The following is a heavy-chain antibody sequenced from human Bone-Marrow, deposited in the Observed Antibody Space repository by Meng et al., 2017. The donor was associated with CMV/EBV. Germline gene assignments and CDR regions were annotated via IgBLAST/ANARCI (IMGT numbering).Heavy chain of an antibody. J-gene: IGHJ6*02. V-gene: IGHV3-7*01. CDR1: GFTFSSYW. D-gene: IGHD3-22*01. Sequence: GESLKISCAASGFTFSSYWMSWVRQAPGKGLKWVANIKQDGSEKYYVDSVKGRFTISRENAKNSLYLQMNSLRAEDTAVYYCARERESAYDSSGYYSYYYGMDVWGQGTTVTVSS. CDR3: ARERESAYDSSGYYSYYYGMDV. CDR2: IKQDGSEK.